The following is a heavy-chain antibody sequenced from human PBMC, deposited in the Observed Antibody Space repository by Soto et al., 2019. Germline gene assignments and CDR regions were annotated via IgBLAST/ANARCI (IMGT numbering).Heavy chain of an antibody. Sequence: GGSLRLSCAASGFTFSSYEMNWVRQAPGKGLERVSYISSSGSTIYYADSVKGRFTISRDNAKNSLYLQMNSLRAEDTAVYYCASLGWGLRPFDYWGQGTLVTVSS. D-gene: IGHD1-26*01. CDR3: ASLGWGLRPFDY. CDR2: ISSSGSTI. CDR1: GFTFSSYE. J-gene: IGHJ4*02. V-gene: IGHV3-48*03.